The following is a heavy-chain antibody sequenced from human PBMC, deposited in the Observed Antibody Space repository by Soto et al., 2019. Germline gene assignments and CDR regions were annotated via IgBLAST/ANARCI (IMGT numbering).Heavy chain of an antibody. CDR3: ARGRSITIFGVVIVSGGKYDY. Sequence: SETLSLTCAVYGGSFSGYYWSWIRQPPGKGLEWIGEINHSGSTNYNPSLKSRVTISVDTSKNQFSLKLSSVTAADTAVYYCARGRSITIFGVVIVSGGKYDYWGQGTLVTVSS. V-gene: IGHV4-34*01. CDR1: GGSFSGYY. CDR2: INHSGST. J-gene: IGHJ4*02. D-gene: IGHD3-3*01.